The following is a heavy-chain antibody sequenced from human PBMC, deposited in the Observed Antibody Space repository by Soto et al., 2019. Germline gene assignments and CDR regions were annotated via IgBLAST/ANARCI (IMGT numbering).Heavy chain of an antibody. Sequence: SETLSLTWAVFGGSFSGYYWSWIRQPPGKGLEWIGEINHSGSTNYNPSLKSRVTISVDTSKNQFSLKLSSVTAADTAVYYCARAYYDFWSGQDNYYYYYGMDVWGQGTTVTVSS. CDR1: GGSFSGYY. CDR3: ARAYYDFWSGQDNYYYYYGMDV. D-gene: IGHD3-3*01. V-gene: IGHV4-34*01. J-gene: IGHJ6*02. CDR2: INHSGST.